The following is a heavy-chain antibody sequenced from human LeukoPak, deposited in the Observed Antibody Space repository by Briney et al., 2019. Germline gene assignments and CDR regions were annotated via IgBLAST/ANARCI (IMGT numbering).Heavy chain of an antibody. Sequence: PSETLSLTCAVYGGSFSGYYWSWIRQPPGKGLEWIGEINHSGSTNYNPSLKSRVTISVDTSKNQFSLKLSSVTAADTAVYYCARESGSYWRNDAFDIWGQGTMVTVSS. CDR2: INHSGST. D-gene: IGHD1-26*01. CDR1: GGSFSGYY. V-gene: IGHV4-34*01. CDR3: ARESGSYWRNDAFDI. J-gene: IGHJ3*02.